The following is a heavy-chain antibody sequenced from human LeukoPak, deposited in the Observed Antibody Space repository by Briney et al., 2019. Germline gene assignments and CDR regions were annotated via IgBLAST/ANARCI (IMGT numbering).Heavy chain of an antibody. CDR2: IKQDGSET. CDR1: GFTFSSYW. V-gene: IGHV3-7*01. CDR3: ARDTYDYVWGRFYYYYMDV. Sequence: GGSLRLSCAASGFTFSSYWMAWVRQAPGKGLEWVANIKQDGSETYYVDSVKGRFTISRDNAKNSLYLQMNSLSADDTAVYYCARDTYDYVWGRFYYYYMDVWGKGTTVTIAS. J-gene: IGHJ6*03. D-gene: IGHD3-16*01.